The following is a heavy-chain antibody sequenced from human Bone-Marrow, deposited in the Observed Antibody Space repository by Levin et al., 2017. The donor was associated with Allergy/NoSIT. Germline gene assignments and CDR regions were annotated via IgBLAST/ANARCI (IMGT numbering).Heavy chain of an antibody. CDR2: IWYDGTNK. CDR1: EFSLSTYG. V-gene: IGHV3-33*01. CDR3: ARDQASAHDAFDI. J-gene: IGHJ3*02. Sequence: GESLKISCAASEFSLSTYGMHWVRQAPGKGLEWVAVIWYDGTNKYYADSVKGRFTISRDNSKNTLYLQMNSLRAEDTAVYYCARDQASAHDAFDIWGQGTMVTVS.